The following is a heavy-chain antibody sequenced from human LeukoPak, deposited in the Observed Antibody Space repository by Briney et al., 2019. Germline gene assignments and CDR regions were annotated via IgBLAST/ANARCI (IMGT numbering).Heavy chain of an antibody. CDR3: ARGADFWSGYWRFDY. V-gene: IGHV4-39*07. CDR2: IYYSGST. J-gene: IGHJ4*02. CDR1: GGSISSSSYY. Sequence: PSETLSLTCTVSGGSISSSSYYWGWIRQPPGKGLEWIGSIYYSGSTYYNPSLKSRVTISVDRSKNQFSLKLSSVTAADTAVYYCARGADFWSGYWRFDYWGQGTLVTVSS. D-gene: IGHD3-3*01.